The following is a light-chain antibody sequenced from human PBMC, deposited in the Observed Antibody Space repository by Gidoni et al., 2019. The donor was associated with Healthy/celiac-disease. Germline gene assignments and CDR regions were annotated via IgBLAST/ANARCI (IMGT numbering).Light chain of an antibody. J-gene: IGKJ1*01. Sequence: DIQMTQSPSTLSASVGDRVTITCRASQSISSWLAWYQQKPGKAPNLLIYKASSLESGVPSRFSGSGSGTEFTLTISSLQPDDFATYYCQQYNSPWTFXXXTKVEIK. CDR1: QSISSW. CDR2: KAS. V-gene: IGKV1-5*03. CDR3: QQYNSPWT.